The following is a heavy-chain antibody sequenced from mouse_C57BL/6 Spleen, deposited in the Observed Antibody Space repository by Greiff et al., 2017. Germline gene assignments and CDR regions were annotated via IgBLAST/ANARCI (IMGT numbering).Heavy chain of an antibody. CDR1: GFTFSSYA. CDR3: AREYGSSFLDY. D-gene: IGHD1-1*01. Sequence: EVQLVESGGGLVKPGGSLKLSCAASGFTFSSYAMSWVRQTPEKRLEWVATISDGGSYTYYPDNVKGRFTISRDNAKNNLYLQMSHLKYEDTAMYYCAREYGSSFLDYWGQGTTLTVSS. CDR2: ISDGGSYT. J-gene: IGHJ2*01. V-gene: IGHV5-4*01.